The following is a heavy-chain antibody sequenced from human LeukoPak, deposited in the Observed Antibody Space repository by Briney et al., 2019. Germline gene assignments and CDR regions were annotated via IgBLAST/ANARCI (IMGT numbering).Heavy chain of an antibody. CDR1: GGSFSGYY. D-gene: IGHD3-22*01. CDR3: AREKYYYDSSGYLPRLKYYFDY. V-gene: IGHV4-34*01. Sequence: SETLSLTCAVYGGSFSGYYWSWIRQPPGKGLEWIGEINHSGSTNYNPSLKSRVTISVDTSKNQFSLKLSSVTAADTDVYYCAREKYYYDSSGYLPRLKYYFDYWGQGTLVTVSS. CDR2: INHSGST. J-gene: IGHJ4*02.